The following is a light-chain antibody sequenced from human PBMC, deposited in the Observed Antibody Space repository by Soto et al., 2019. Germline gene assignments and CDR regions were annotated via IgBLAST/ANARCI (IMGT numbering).Light chain of an antibody. J-gene: IGKJ2*01. Sequence: EIMMTQSPATLSVSPGERATLSCRASQSVSSNLVWYQQKPGQAPRLLIYGASTRATGIPARFSGSGSGTEFTLTISSLQSEDFAVYYCQHYNNWPLYTFGQGTKLEIK. V-gene: IGKV3-15*01. CDR1: QSVSSN. CDR2: GAS. CDR3: QHYNNWPLYT.